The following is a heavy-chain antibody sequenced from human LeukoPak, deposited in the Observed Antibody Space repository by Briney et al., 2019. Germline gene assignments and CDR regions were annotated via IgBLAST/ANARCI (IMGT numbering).Heavy chain of an antibody. J-gene: IGHJ4*02. CDR3: ARDRYTGYGTFDF. V-gene: IGHV1-2*02. D-gene: IGHD5-12*01. CDR1: GYTFTNHY. Sequence: ASVKVSCKASGYTFTNHYIHWVRQAPGQGLEWMGWINPNSGDTNFGQKFQGRVTMARDTSISTAYMELSRLRSDDTAVYYCARDRYTGYGTFDFWGQGTLVTVSS. CDR2: INPNSGDT.